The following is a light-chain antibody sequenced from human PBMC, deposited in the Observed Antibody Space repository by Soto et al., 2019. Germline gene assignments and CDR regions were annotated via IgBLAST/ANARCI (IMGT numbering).Light chain of an antibody. CDR3: CSFAGSHTWI. J-gene: IGLJ2*01. Sequence: QSALTQPRSVSGSPGQTVTISCTGTSRDVGFYDYVSWYQQYPGRAPRLMIYDVSKRPSGVPDRFSGSRSGNTASLTISGLRSVDEAEYYCCSFAGSHTWIFGGGTTLTVL. V-gene: IGLV2-11*01. CDR2: DVS. CDR1: SRDVGFYDY.